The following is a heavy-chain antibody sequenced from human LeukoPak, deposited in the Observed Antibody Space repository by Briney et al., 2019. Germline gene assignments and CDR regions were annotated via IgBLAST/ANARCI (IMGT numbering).Heavy chain of an antibody. J-gene: IGHJ4*02. V-gene: IGHV1-69*13. CDR2: IIPFFGTA. D-gene: IGHD3-3*01. CDR3: AREFSGADGDFWSGYYEVYFDY. CDR1: GGTFSSYA. Sequence: ASVKVSCKASGGTFSSYAISWVRQAPGQGLEWMGGIIPFFGTANYAQKFQGRVTITADESTSTAYMELSSLRSEDTAVYYCAREFSGADGDFWSGYYEVYFDYWGQGTLVTVSS.